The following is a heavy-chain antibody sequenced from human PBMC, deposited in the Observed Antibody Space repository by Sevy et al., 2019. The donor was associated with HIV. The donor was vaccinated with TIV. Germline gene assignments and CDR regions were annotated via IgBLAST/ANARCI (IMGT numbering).Heavy chain of an antibody. CDR3: AKVDRTYVSS. D-gene: IGHD3-16*01. Sequence: SETLSLTRTVSGGSISSYYWSWIRQPPGKGLEWIGYIYYSGSTNYNPSLKSRVTISIDTSKRQFSLKVNSVTAADTAVYYCAKVDRTYVSSWGLGTLVTVSS. J-gene: IGHJ4*02. CDR1: GGSISSYY. V-gene: IGHV4-59*13. CDR2: IYYSGST.